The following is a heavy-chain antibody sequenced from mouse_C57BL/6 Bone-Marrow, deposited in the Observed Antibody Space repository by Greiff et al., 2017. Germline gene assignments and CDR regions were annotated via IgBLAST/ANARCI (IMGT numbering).Heavy chain of an antibody. CDR1: GYTFTSYW. D-gene: IGHD2-3*01. CDR3: ARGYDGYYVPYYYYAMDY. CDR2: INPSNGGT. V-gene: IGHV1-53*01. J-gene: IGHJ4*01. Sequence: VQLQQPGTELVKPGASVKLSCKASGYTFTSYWMHWVKQRPGQGLEWLGNINPSNGGTNYNEKFKSKATLTVDKSSSTAYMQLSSLTSEDSAVYYCARGYDGYYVPYYYYAMDYWGQGTSVTVSS.